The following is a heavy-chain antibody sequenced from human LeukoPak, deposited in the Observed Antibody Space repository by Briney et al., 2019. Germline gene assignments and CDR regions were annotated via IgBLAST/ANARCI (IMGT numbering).Heavy chain of an antibody. CDR3: ARGFYYYGLDV. J-gene: IGHJ6*02. CDR2: MNPNNGNT. CDR1: GYTFTRYD. Sequence: ASVKVSCKASGYTFTRYDINWVRQAPGQGHERLGWMNPNNGNTGYAQKFQGRVTMTRSTSIDTAYMELNTLTSDDTAAYYCARGFYYYGLDVWGQGTTVTVSS. V-gene: IGHV1-8*01.